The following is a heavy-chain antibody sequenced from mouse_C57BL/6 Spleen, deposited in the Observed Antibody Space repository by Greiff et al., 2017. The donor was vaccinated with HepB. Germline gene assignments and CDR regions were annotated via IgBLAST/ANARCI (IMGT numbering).Heavy chain of an antibody. CDR1: GYTFTDYY. Sequence: EVQLVESGPVLVKPGASVKMSCKASGYTFTDYYMNWVKQSHGKSLEWIGVINPYNGGTSYNQKFKGKATLTVDKSSSTAYMELNSLTSEDSAVYYCARYGNDAMDYWGQGTSVTVSS. CDR2: INPYNGGT. V-gene: IGHV1-19*01. CDR3: ARYGNDAMDY. J-gene: IGHJ4*01. D-gene: IGHD2-1*01.